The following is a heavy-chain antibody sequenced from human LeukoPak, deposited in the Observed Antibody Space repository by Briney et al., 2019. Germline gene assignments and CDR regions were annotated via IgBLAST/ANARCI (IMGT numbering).Heavy chain of an antibody. V-gene: IGHV1-2*02. CDR2: INPNSGGT. D-gene: IGHD1-26*01. Sequence: ASVKVSCKASGYTFSGYMHWVRQAPGQGLEWVGWINPNSGGTNYAQKFQGRVTMTRDTSISTAYMELSRLRSDDTAVYYCARVFGSYGPFDYWGQGTLVTVSS. J-gene: IGHJ4*02. CDR3: ARVFGSYGPFDY. CDR1: GYTFSGY.